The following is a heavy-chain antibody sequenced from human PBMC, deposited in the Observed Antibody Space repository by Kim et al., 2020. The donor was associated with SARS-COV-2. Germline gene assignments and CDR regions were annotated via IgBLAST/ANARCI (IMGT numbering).Heavy chain of an antibody. Sequence: GGSLRLSCAASGFIVSDNYMMWVRQAPGEGLEWVSLIHIGGGTNYADSVRGRFTISRDNSKNTLYLQMNSLRAEDTAVYYCASCGHTNGYWKLQDWGQGTLVTVSS. CDR1: GFIVSDNY. J-gene: IGHJ4*02. V-gene: IGHV3-53*01. CDR2: IHIGGGT. D-gene: IGHD2-8*01. CDR3: ASCGHTNGYWKLQD.